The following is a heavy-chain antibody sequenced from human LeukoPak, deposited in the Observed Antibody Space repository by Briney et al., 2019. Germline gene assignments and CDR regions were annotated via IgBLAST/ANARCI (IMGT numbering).Heavy chain of an antibody. Sequence: GGSLRLSCAASGFTFSSYSMNWVRQAPGKGLEWVSYISSSSSTIYYADSVKGRFTISRDNAKSSLYLQMNSLRAEDTAVYYCARLPRYCSSTSCPPDFDYWGQGTLVTVSS. CDR1: GFTFSSYS. V-gene: IGHV3-48*01. D-gene: IGHD2-2*01. CDR3: ARLPRYCSSTSCPPDFDY. CDR2: ISSSSSTI. J-gene: IGHJ4*02.